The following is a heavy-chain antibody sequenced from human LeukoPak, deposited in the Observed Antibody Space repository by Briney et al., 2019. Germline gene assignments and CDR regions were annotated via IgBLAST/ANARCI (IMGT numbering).Heavy chain of an antibody. CDR1: GFTFSSYG. J-gene: IGHJ4*02. Sequence: GGSLRLSCEASGFTFSSYGMHWVRQSPGKGLEWVAVIWYDGSNKYYADSVKGRFTISRDNSKNTLHLQMNSLRAEDTAVYYCARDSPYLDYWGQGTLVTVSS. CDR2: IWYDGSNK. V-gene: IGHV3-33*01. CDR3: ARDSPYLDY.